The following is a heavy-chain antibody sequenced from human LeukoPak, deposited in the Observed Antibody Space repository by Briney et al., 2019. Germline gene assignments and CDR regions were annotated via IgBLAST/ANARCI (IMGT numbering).Heavy chain of an antibody. CDR2: IYYSGNT. CDR3: ARVGYSSGWYVDY. D-gene: IGHD6-19*01. Sequence: PSETLSLTCSVSGGSISSYYWSWIRQPPGKGLEWIGYIYYSGNTNYNPSLKRRPTISVDTSKNQFSLRLTSVTAADTAVYYCARVGYSSGWYVDYWGQGTLVTVSS. J-gene: IGHJ4*02. CDR1: GGSISSYY. V-gene: IGHV4-59*01.